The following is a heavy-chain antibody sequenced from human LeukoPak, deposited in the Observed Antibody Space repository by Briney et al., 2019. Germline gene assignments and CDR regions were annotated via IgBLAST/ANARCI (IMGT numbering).Heavy chain of an antibody. CDR3: ARDRLGPSFSVSHFDL. CDR1: GFTFVDYG. D-gene: IGHD3-3*02. Sequence: GGSLRLSCATSGFTFVDYGLSWVRRTPGKGLEWLCAINYNGAITDYADSVKGRFTISRDNAKNSLYLRMDSLRAEDTALYYCARDRLGPSFSVSHFDLWGQGTLVTVSS. J-gene: IGHJ4*02. CDR2: INYNGAIT. V-gene: IGHV3-20*04.